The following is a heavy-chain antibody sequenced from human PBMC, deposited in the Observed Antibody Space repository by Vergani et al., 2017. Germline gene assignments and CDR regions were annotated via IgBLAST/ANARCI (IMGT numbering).Heavy chain of an antibody. J-gene: IGHJ2*01. Sequence: QVQLQQWGAGLLKPSETLSLTCAVYGGSFSGYYWSWIRQPPGKGLEWIGEINHSGSTNYNPSLKSLVTISVDTAKNQFSLKLSSVTAADTALYYCARRHYDYVWGSYRSRGYFDLWGRGTLVTVSS. V-gene: IGHV4-34*01. CDR1: GGSFSGYY. CDR2: INHSGST. D-gene: IGHD3-16*02. CDR3: ARRHYDYVWGSYRSRGYFDL.